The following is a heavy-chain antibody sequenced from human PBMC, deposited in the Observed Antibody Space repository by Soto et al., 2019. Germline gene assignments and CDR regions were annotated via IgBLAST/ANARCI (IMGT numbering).Heavy chain of an antibody. CDR2: IYYNGNT. V-gene: IGHV4-59*11. CDR3: TRANWYSEY. J-gene: IGHJ4*02. Sequence: HVQLQESGPGLVKPSETLSLTCSVSGGSISNHYWSWIRQPPGKGLEWIGYIYYNGNTNYNHSLKSRVTMSVDTSRNQISLKLTTVTAADTAVYYCTRANWYSEYWGQGTLVTVSS. CDR1: GGSISNHY. D-gene: IGHD7-27*01.